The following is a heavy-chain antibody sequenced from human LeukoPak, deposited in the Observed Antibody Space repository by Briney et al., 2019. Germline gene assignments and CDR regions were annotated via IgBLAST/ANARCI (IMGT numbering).Heavy chain of an antibody. CDR2: INPNSGGT. V-gene: IGHV1-2*02. Sequence: ASVKVSCKTSEYTFTGYYMHWVRQAPGQGLEWMGWINPNSGGTNYAQKFQGRVTMTRDTSISTAYMELSRLRSDDTAVYYCAREDYGDFNDAFDIWGQGTMVTVSS. CDR1: EYTFTGYY. D-gene: IGHD4-17*01. J-gene: IGHJ3*02. CDR3: AREDYGDFNDAFDI.